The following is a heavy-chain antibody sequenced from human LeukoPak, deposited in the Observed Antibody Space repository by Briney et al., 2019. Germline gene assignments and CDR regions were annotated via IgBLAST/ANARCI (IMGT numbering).Heavy chain of an antibody. V-gene: IGHV3-21*01. CDR2: ISSSSSYI. CDR1: GFTFSSYS. Sequence: GGSLRLSCAASGFTFSSYSMNWVRQAPGKGLEWVSSISSSSSYIHYADSVKGRFTISRDNAKNSLYLQMNSLRAEGTAVYYCARGGPLHSSSPYYSDYWGQGTLVTVSS. CDR3: ARGGPLHSSSPYYSDY. J-gene: IGHJ4*02. D-gene: IGHD6-6*01.